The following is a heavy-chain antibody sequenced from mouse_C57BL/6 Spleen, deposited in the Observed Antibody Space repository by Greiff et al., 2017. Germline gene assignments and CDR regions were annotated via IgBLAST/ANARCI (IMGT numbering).Heavy chain of an antibody. CDR3: AKFYGSSFDY. D-gene: IGHD1-1*01. J-gene: IGHJ2*01. CDR2: IHPNSGST. V-gene: IGHV1-64*01. Sequence: QVQLQQPGAELVKPGASVKLSCKASGYTFTSYWMHWVKQRPGQGLEWIGMIHPNSGSTNYNEKFKSKATLTVDKSSSPAYRQLSSLTSEDSAVYYCAKFYGSSFDYWGQGTTLTVSS. CDR1: GYTFTSYW.